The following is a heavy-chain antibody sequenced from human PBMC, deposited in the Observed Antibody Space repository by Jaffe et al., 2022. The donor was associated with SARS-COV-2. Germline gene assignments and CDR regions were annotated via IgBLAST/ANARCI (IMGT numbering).Heavy chain of an antibody. CDR3: ARPRVSGSYREYCFDY. J-gene: IGHJ4*02. Sequence: EVHLLESGGGLVQPGGSLRLSCAASGFTFSTNDMSWVRQAPGKGLEWVSLISDSGGSTHYADSVKGRFTISRDNSKNTLYLQMNNLRAEDTALYFCARPRVSGSYREYCFDYWGQGTLVTVSS. V-gene: IGHV3-23*01. CDR2: ISDSGGST. CDR1: GFTFSTND. D-gene: IGHD1-26*01.